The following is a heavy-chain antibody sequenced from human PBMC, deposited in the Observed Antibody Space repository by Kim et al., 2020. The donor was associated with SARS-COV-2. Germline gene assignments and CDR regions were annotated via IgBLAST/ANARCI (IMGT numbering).Heavy chain of an antibody. V-gene: IGHV3-21*01. CDR3: ASLYDYVWGSYPIDY. CDR1: GFTFSSYS. J-gene: IGHJ4*02. D-gene: IGHD3-16*02. CDR2: ISSSSYI. Sequence: GGSLRLSCAASGFTFSSYSMNWVRQAPGKGLEWVSSISSSSYIYYADSVKGRFTISRDNAKNSLYLQMNSLRAEDTAVYYCASLYDYVWGSYPIDYWGQGTLVTVSS.